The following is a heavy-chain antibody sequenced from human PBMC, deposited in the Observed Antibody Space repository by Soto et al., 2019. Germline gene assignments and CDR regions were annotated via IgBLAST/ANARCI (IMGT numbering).Heavy chain of an antibody. Sequence: QVQLVEFGGGVVQPGRSLRLSCAASEFTFSSYGMHWVRQAPGKGLEWVAVIWYDGSNEYYADSVKGRFTISRDNSKTTLYLQMNCLSAEDTAVYYFARDGAVGYGMDVWGQGTTVTVSS. CDR2: IWYDGSNE. CDR1: EFTFSSYG. CDR3: ARDGAVGYGMDV. J-gene: IGHJ6*02. V-gene: IGHV3-33*01.